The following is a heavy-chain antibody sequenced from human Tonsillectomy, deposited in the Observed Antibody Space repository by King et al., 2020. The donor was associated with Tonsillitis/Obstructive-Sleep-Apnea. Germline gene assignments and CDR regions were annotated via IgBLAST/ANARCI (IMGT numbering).Heavy chain of an antibody. D-gene: IGHD2-2*01. Sequence: VQLVESGGGVVRPGGSLRLSCAASGFTFDDYGMSWVRQAPGKGLEWVSGINCNGGSTGYADSVKGRFTISRDNAKNSLYLQMNSLRAEDTALYYCARAKRCCSSTSCDGGGVYYYYYMDVWGKGTTVTVSS. CDR3: ARAKRCCSSTSCDGGGVYYYYYMDV. V-gene: IGHV3-20*04. CDR2: INCNGGST. CDR1: GFTFDDYG. J-gene: IGHJ6*03.